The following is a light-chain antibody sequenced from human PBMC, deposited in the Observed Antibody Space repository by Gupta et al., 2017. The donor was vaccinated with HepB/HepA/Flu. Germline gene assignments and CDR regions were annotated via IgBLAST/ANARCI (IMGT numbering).Light chain of an antibody. CDR1: QYISDW. Sequence: DIQMTQSPSTVSAFIGDRVTITCRASQYISDWLAWYQQKPGKVPNLLIYKASNLENGVPSRFSGSGFGTDFTFTINNLQSDDSATYYCQQYNGSFGQGTRLEIK. CDR3: QQYNGS. CDR2: KAS. J-gene: IGKJ2*03. V-gene: IGKV1-5*03.